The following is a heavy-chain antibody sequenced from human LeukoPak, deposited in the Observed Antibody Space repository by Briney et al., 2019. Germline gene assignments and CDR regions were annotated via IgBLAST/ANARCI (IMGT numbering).Heavy chain of an antibody. V-gene: IGHV3-23*01. J-gene: IGHJ4*02. D-gene: IGHD3-3*01. Sequence: SGGSLRLSCAASGFTFSSYAMSWVRQAPGKGLEWVSAISGSGGSTYYADSVKGRFTISRDNSKNTLYLQMNSLRAEDTAVYYCARGLIASPLLEWSRPRIFDYWGQGTLVTVSS. CDR3: ARGLIASPLLEWSRPRIFDY. CDR2: ISGSGGST. CDR1: GFTFSSYA.